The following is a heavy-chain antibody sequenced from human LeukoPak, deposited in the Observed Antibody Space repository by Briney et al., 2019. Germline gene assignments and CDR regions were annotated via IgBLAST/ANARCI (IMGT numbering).Heavy chain of an antibody. CDR3: ARLRGIAAAGPYYYYGMDV. CDR1: GGSISSSSYY. J-gene: IGHJ6*02. D-gene: IGHD6-13*01. CDR2: IYYSGST. V-gene: IGHV4-39*01. Sequence: SETLSLTCTVSGGSISSSSYYWGWIRQSPGKGLEWIGSIYYSGSTYYNPSLKSRVTISVDTSKNQFSLRLSSVTAADTAVYYCARLRGIAAAGPYYYYGMDVWGQGTTVTVSS.